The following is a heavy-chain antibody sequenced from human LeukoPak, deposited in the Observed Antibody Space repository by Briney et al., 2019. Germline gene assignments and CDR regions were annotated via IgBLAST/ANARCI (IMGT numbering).Heavy chain of an antibody. D-gene: IGHD3-22*01. CDR2: IYYSGST. CDR1: GGSISSYY. CDR3: ARVLEDYYDIPAAFDI. V-gene: IGHV4-59*01. Sequence: SETLSLTCTVSGGSISSYYWSWIRQPPGKGLEWIGYIYYSGSTNYNPSLKSRVTISVDTSKNQFSLKLSSVTAADMAVYYCARVLEDYYDIPAAFDIWGQGTMVAVSS. J-gene: IGHJ3*02.